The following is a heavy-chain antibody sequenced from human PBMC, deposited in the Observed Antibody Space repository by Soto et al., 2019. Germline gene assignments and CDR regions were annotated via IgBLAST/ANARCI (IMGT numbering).Heavy chain of an antibody. CDR1: GYTFTSYY. CDR3: ARIISGGSCYFYFGLDV. J-gene: IGHJ6*02. D-gene: IGHD2-15*01. Sequence: ASVKVSCKASGYTFTSYYMHWVRQAPGQGLEWMGIINPSGGSTSYAQKFQGRVTMTRDTSTSTVYMELSSLGSEDTAVYYCARIISGGSCYFYFGLDVWGPGTTVTVS. V-gene: IGHV1-46*01. CDR2: INPSGGST.